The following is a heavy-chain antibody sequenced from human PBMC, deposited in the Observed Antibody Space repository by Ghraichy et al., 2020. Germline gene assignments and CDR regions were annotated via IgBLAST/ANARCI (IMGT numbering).Heavy chain of an antibody. Sequence: SETLSLTCTVSGGSISSYYWSWIRQPAGKGLEWIGRIYTSGSTNYNPSLKSRVTMSVDTSKNQFSLKLSSVTAADTAVYYCARDRAIFGVVITDYWGQGTLVTVSS. J-gene: IGHJ4*02. CDR1: GGSISSYY. CDR2: IYTSGST. D-gene: IGHD3-3*01. CDR3: ARDRAIFGVVITDY. V-gene: IGHV4-4*07.